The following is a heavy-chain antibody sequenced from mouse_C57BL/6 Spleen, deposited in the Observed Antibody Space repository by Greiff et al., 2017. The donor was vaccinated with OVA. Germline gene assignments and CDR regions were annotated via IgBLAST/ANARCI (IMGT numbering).Heavy chain of an antibody. Sequence: QVQLKQSGAELVKPGASVKLSCKASGYTFTSYWMHWVKQRPGRGLEWIGRIDPNSGGTKYNEKFKSKATLTVDKPSSTAYMQLSSLTSEDSAVNYCARSRDSSGYHYFDYWGQGTTLTVSS. J-gene: IGHJ2*01. D-gene: IGHD3-2*01. CDR1: GYTFTSYW. CDR3: ARSRDSSGYHYFDY. V-gene: IGHV1-72*01. CDR2: IDPNSGGT.